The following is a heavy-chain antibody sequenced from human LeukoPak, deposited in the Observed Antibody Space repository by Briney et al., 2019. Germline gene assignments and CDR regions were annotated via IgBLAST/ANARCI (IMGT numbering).Heavy chain of an antibody. CDR3: AKDGLPKGVDY. Sequence: GGSLRLSCVVSGITFDGYAMHWVRQAPGKGLEWVSLISEDGVSTYYADSVKGRFTISRDNSKKSLYLQMNSLRTEDTALYYCAKDGLPKGVDYWGQGPLATVSS. J-gene: IGHJ4*02. CDR2: ISEDGVST. V-gene: IGHV3-43*02. CDR1: GITFDGYA. D-gene: IGHD3-10*01.